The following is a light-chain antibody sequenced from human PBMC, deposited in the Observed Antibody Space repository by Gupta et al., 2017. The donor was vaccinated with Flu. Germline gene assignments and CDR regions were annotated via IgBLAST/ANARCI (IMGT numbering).Light chain of an antibody. Sequence: EVVLTQSPGTLSLSPGERATLPCRASQSIDNNYLAWYQQRPGRVPRLLIYGASKRATGIPDRFNGSGSGTDFTLIINRLEPEDFAVYYCQQEGNSPRTFRRGAKVEIK. V-gene: IGKV3-20*01. CDR1: QSIDNNY. CDR2: GAS. J-gene: IGKJ1*01. CDR3: QQEGNSPRT.